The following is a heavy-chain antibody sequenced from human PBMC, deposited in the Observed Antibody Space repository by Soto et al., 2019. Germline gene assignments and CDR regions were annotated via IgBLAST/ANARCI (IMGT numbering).Heavy chain of an antibody. Sequence: PAGSLGLACSASVVPFSSYSMSWVRPATGKGLEWVSAISTSGGSTFYADSVKGRFTISRDNFKNTLYLQMNSLRAEDTAVYYCAKKAGYSGYDPFDYWGQGTLVPVSS. CDR1: VVPFSSYS. CDR3: AKKAGYSGYDPFDY. D-gene: IGHD5-12*01. CDR2: ISTSGGST. V-gene: IGHV3-23*01. J-gene: IGHJ4*02.